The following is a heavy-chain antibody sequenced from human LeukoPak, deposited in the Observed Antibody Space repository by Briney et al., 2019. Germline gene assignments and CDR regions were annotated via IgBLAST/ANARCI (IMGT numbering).Heavy chain of an antibody. Sequence: ASVKVSCKASGYTFTGYYMHWVRQAPGQGREWMGWINPNSGGTNYAQKLQGRVTMTRDTSISTAYMELSRLRSDDTAVYYCARGLELLRTYYYYYGMDVWGQGTTVTVSS. J-gene: IGHJ6*02. CDR2: INPNSGGT. D-gene: IGHD1-7*01. V-gene: IGHV1-2*02. CDR3: ARGLELLRTYYYYYGMDV. CDR1: GYTFTGYY.